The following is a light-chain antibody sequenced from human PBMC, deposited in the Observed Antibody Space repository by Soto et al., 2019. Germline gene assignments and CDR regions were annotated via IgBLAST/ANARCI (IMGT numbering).Light chain of an antibody. J-gene: IGKJ1*01. V-gene: IGKV1-9*01. CDR3: QQLNSYPWT. CDR1: QGISSY. Sequence: DIQLTQSPSFLSASVGDRVTITCRASQGISSYLAWYQQKPGKAPKLLIYAASTLQSGVPSRFSGSGSGTEFTLTISSLQPEDFATYYCQQLNSYPWTFGQGTKWKSN. CDR2: AAS.